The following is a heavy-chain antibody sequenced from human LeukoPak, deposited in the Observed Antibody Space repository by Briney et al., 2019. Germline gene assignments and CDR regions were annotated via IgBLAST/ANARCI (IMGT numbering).Heavy chain of an antibody. CDR3: ARLYCSGGSCYYFDY. CDR2: IYHSGST. V-gene: IGHV4-4*02. J-gene: IGHJ4*02. Sequence: PSGTLSLTCAVSGGSISSSNWWSWVRPPPAKGLEWMGVIYHSGSTNYNPSLKSRVTISVDKSKNQFSLKLSSVTAADTAVYYCARLYCSGGSCYYFDYWGQGTLVTVSS. D-gene: IGHD2-15*01. CDR1: GGSISSSNW.